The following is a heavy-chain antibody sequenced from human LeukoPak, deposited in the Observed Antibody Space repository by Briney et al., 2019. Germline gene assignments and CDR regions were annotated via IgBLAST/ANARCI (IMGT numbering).Heavy chain of an antibody. V-gene: IGHV4-59*01. Sequence: PSETLSLTCTVPGGSISSYYWSWIRQPPGKGLEWIGYIYYSGSTNYNPSLKSRVTISVDTSKNQFSLKLSSVTAADTAVYYCAGRTYDSSGLQHWGQGTLVTVSS. CDR1: GGSISSYY. CDR2: IYYSGST. CDR3: AGRTYDSSGLQH. D-gene: IGHD3-22*01. J-gene: IGHJ1*01.